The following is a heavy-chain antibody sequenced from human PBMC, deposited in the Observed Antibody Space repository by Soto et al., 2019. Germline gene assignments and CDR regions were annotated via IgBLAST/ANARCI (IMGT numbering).Heavy chain of an antibody. V-gene: IGHV1-69*06. J-gene: IGHJ6*02. CDR2: IIPIFGTA. Sequence: QVQLVQSGAEVKKPGSSVKVSCKASGGTFSSYAISWVRQAPGQGLEWMGGIIPIFGTANYAQKFQGRVTITEVKSTGTAYMERRSLGSEDTAVYYCACDGGRLRLGGYYYGMDVWGQGTTVTVSS. CDR1: GGTFSSYA. D-gene: IGHD5-12*01. CDR3: ACDGGRLRLGGYYYGMDV.